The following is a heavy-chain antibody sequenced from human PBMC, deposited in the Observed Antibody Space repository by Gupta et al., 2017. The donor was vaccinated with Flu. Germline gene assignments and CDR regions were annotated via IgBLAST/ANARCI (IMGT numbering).Heavy chain of an antibody. D-gene: IGHD3-9*01. Sequence: QVQLVQSGAEVKKPGASVKVSCKASGYTFTGYYMHWVRQAPGQGLEWMGWINPNSGGTNYAQKFQGRVTMTRDTSISTAYMELSRLRSDDTAVYYCARVLSPYFDWLPPFDYWGQGTLVTVSS. J-gene: IGHJ4*02. CDR3: ARVLSPYFDWLPPFDY. CDR2: INPNSGGT. CDR1: GYTFTGYY. V-gene: IGHV1-2*02.